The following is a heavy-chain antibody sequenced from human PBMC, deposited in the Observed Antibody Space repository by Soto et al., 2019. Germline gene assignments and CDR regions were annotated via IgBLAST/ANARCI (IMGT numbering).Heavy chain of an antibody. J-gene: IGHJ5*02. CDR1: GGTFSSYA. D-gene: IGHD6-6*01. Sequence: SVKVSCKASGGTFSSYAISWVRQAPGQGLEWMGGIIPIFGTANYAQKFQGRVTMTRNTSISTAYMELGSLTSEDTAVYYCARVILSSSYEMNWFGPWGRGTQVTVSS. V-gene: IGHV1-69*05. CDR2: IIPIFGTA. CDR3: ARVILSSSYEMNWFGP.